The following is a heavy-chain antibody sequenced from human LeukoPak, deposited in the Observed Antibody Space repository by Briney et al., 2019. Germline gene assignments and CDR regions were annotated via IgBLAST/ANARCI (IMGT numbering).Heavy chain of an antibody. CDR2: LYDTGST. CDR3: AKEGMGSEGTTADGVFDS. V-gene: IGHV4-59*01. J-gene: IGHJ3*02. D-gene: IGHD2/OR15-2a*01. CDR1: GVSISNYR. Sequence: PSETLSLTCSVSGVSISNYRWSWIRQPPGKGQEWVGYLYDTGSTNNNPSLKSRVTISLDTFNYHISLNMKSVTAADTAVYFCAKEGMGSEGTTADGVFDSWAKGPMVIVS.